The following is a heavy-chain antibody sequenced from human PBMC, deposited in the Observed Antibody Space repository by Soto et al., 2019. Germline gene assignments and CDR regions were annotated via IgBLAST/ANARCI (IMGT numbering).Heavy chain of an antibody. V-gene: IGHV1-46*01. D-gene: IGHD1-26*01. CDR3: ERVSDRVGAKDGIDV. J-gene: IGHJ6*02. CDR1: GYTFTRYF. CDR2: IDTSDGST. Sequence: QVQLVQSGAEVKKPGASVKVSCKASGYTFTRYFMHWVRQAPGQGLEWMGIIDTSDGSTRYAQKFQGRVTMTRDRSTRTVYRELSSLSSEDTAVYYCERVSDRVGAKDGIDVWGQGTTVSGYS.